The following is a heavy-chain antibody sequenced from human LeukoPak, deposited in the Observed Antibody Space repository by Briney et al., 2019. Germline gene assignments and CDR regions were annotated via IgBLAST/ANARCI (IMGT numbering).Heavy chain of an antibody. Sequence: SETLSLTCTVSGDSISSEISSESYYWSWIRQPAGKGLEWIGRIYARGSTNYNPSLHSRVTISVDTSKNQFSLKLTSVTAADTAMYYCARETNWYGSGTYWFDPWGQGTLVTVSS. D-gene: IGHD3-10*01. CDR3: ARETNWYGSGTYWFDP. J-gene: IGHJ5*02. CDR2: IYARGST. CDR1: GDSISSEISSESYY. V-gene: IGHV4-61*02.